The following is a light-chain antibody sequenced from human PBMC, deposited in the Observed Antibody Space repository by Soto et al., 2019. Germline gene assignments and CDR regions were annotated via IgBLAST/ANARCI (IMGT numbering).Light chain of an antibody. CDR2: DAS. Sequence: EIVLTQSPATMSLSPGERATLSCGASERVSSSYVAWYQVKGGLAPRLLIHDASTRASGIPDRFRGSKSGTDFTLTIRGLQPEDAALYYCQQYHSWPPRTFGQGTEVEIK. CDR3: QQYHSWPPRT. J-gene: IGKJ1*01. CDR1: ERVSSSY. V-gene: IGKV3D-20*01.